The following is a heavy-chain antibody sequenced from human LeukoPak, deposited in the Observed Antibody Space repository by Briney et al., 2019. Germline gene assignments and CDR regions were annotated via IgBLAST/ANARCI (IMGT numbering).Heavy chain of an antibody. V-gene: IGHV3-48*01. D-gene: IGHD6-13*01. J-gene: IGHJ4*02. Sequence: GGSLRPSCAASGFTFSSYSMNWVRQAPGKGLEWVSYISSSSSTIYYADSVKGRFTISRDNAKNSLYLQMNSLRAEDTAVYYCAREQQLVFDYWGQGTLVTVSS. CDR1: GFTFSSYS. CDR3: AREQQLVFDY. CDR2: ISSSSSTI.